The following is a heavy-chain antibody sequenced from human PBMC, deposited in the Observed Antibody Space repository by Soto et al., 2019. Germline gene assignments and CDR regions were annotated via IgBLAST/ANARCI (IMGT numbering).Heavy chain of an antibody. J-gene: IGHJ6*02. Sequence: GASVKVSCKASGYTFTSYGISWVRQAPGQGLEWMGWISAYNGNTNYAQKLQGRVTMTTDTSTSTAYMELRSLRSDGTAVYYCARDVAIVVVPAAIHDYYYGMDVWGQGTTVTV. V-gene: IGHV1-18*01. CDR2: ISAYNGNT. CDR1: GYTFTSYG. CDR3: ARDVAIVVVPAAIHDYYYGMDV. D-gene: IGHD2-2*02.